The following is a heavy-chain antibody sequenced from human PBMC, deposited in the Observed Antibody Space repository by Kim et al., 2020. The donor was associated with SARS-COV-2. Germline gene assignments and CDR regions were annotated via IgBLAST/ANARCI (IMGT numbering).Heavy chain of an antibody. CDR3: AKGVLEKQQLVLDYYYGMDV. V-gene: IGHV3-23*01. D-gene: IGHD6-13*01. Sequence: RFTISRDNSKNTLYLQMNSLRAEDTAVYYCAKGVLEKQQLVLDYYYGMDVWGQGTTVTVSS. J-gene: IGHJ6*02.